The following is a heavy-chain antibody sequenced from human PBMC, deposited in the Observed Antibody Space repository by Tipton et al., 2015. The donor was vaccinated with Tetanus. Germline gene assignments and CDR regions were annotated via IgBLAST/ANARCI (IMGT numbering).Heavy chain of an antibody. CDR3: ARERFVEWLGPPAC. V-gene: IGHV3-33*01. CDR1: GFTFSTHG. CDR2: VWYDGTRK. Sequence: SLRLSCAASGFTFSTHGMHWVRQAPGKGLEWVALVWYDGTRKYYTESVEGRFTISRDNSKNTLYLQMDSLRVEDTATYFCARERFVEWLGPPACRGQGTLVSVSS. J-gene: IGHJ4*02. D-gene: IGHD3-3*01.